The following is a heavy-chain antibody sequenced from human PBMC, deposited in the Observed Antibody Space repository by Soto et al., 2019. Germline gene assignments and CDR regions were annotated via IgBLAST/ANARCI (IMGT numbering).Heavy chain of an antibody. CDR2: IYYSGST. CDR3: ARRPFTGAFDY. J-gene: IGHJ4*02. Sequence: SETLSLTCTVSGGSISSYYWSWIRQPPGKGLEWIGYIYYSGSTNYNPSLKSRVTISVDTSKNQFSLKLSSVTAADTAVYYCARRPFTGAFDYWGQGTLVTVSS. CDR1: GGSISSYY. V-gene: IGHV4-59*08. D-gene: IGHD3-10*01.